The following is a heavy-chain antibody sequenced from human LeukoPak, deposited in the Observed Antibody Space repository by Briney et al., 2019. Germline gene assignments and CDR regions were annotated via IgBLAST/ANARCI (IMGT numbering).Heavy chain of an antibody. CDR2: ISSSSSYI. V-gene: IGHV3-21*01. J-gene: IGHJ4*02. Sequence: GGSLRLSCAASGVTFSSSRMNWVRQAPGEGLEWVSSISSSSSYIYYAHSVKSGFTISRDNAKNSLYLQMNSLRAEDTAVYYCARDSMRRSGSYLYFDYWGQGTLVTVSS. CDR3: ARDSMRRSGSYLYFDY. CDR1: GVTFSSSR. D-gene: IGHD1-26*01.